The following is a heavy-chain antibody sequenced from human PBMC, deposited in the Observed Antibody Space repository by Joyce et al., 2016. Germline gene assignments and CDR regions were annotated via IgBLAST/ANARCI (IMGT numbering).Heavy chain of an antibody. CDR3: GRVDPTEQPIDY. V-gene: IGHV3-21*01. J-gene: IGHJ4*02. D-gene: IGHD6-13*01. CDR2: ISDNSRFI. CDR1: GFAFSTYT. Sequence: EVQLVESGGGLVKPGGSLRLSWAASGFAFSTYTMSWVRQAPGKGLGWVSSISDNSRFIYYADSLKGRFTISRDNAKNSLYLQMNSLRAEDTAVYYCGRVDPTEQPIDYWGQGTLVTVSS.